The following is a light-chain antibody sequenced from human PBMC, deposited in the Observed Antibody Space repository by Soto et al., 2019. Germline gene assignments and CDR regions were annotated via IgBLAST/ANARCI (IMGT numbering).Light chain of an antibody. CDR3: QQTYTSPLYT. J-gene: IGKJ2*01. CDR1: QSITNY. CDR2: AAS. Sequence: DIQMTQSPSSLSASVGDRVTITCRTSQSITNYLNWYQQKPGKAPKLLIYAASTLQSGVPSSFSGSGSGTDFTLTISSLQPGDFASYYCQQTYTSPLYTFGQGTKLEIK. V-gene: IGKV1-39*01.